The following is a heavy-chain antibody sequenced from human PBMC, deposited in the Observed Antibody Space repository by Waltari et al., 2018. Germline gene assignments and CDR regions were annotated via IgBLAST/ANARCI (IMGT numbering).Heavy chain of an antibody. V-gene: IGHV1-69*13. CDR1: GGTFSSYA. CDR2: IIPIFGTA. Sequence: QVQLVQSGAEVKKPGSSVKVSCKASGGTFSSYAISWVRQAPGQGLEWMGGIIPIFGTANYAQKFQGRVTITADESTSTAYMELSSLRSEETAVYYCARESPAAGTMVYFQHWGQGTLVTVSS. J-gene: IGHJ1*01. CDR3: ARESPAAGTMVYFQH. D-gene: IGHD6-13*01.